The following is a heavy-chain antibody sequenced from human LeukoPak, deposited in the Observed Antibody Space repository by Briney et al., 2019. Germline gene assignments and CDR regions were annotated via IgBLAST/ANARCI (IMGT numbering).Heavy chain of an antibody. V-gene: IGHV4-30-2*01. J-gene: IGHJ6*04. D-gene: IGHD3-3*01. CDR3: AAAAIFGVAPTPV. CDR1: GGSISSGGYY. CDR2: IYHSGST. Sequence: KPSGTLSLTCTVSGGSISSGGYYWSWIRQPPGKGLEWIGYIYHSGSTYYNPSLKSRVTISVDRSKNQFSLKLSSVTAADTAVYYCAAAAIFGVAPTPVWGKGTTVTVSS.